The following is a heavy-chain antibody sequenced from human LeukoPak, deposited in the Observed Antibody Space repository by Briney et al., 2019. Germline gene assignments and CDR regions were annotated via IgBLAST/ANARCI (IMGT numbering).Heavy chain of an antibody. CDR2: INHSGST. CDR3: ARGGQARIAVADGGFDY. D-gene: IGHD6-19*01. Sequence: PSETLSLTCAVYGGSFSGYYWSWIRQPPGKGLEWIGEINHSGSTNYNPSLMSRVTILVDTSKNHLSLKLSSLTAADTAVYYCARGGQARIAVADGGFDYWGQGTLVTVSS. J-gene: IGHJ4*02. CDR1: GGSFSGYY. V-gene: IGHV4-34*01.